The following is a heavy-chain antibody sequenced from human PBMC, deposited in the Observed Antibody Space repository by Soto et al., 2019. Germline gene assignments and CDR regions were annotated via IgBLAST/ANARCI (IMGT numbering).Heavy chain of an antibody. CDR1: GYPFTSHA. V-gene: IGHV1-3*04. J-gene: IGHJ4*02. Sequence: ASVKVSCKASGYPFTSHALHWVRQAPGQRLEWMGWINTGNGNTKYSQKFQGRVTITRDTSASTVYMELSSLTSEDTAVYYCARSTGAGYDFWIGPSTPFDYWGQGTLVTVSS. D-gene: IGHD3-3*01. CDR2: INTGNGNT. CDR3: ARSTGAGYDFWIGPSTPFDY.